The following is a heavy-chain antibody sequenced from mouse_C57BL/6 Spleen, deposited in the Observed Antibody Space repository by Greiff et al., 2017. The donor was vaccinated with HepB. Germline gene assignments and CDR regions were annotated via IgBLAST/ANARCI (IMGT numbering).Heavy chain of an antibody. J-gene: IGHJ1*03. V-gene: IGHV5-12*01. D-gene: IGHD1-1*01. CDR1: GFTFSDYY. CDR3: ARRGAVRGYFDV. Sequence: EVQGVESGGGLVQPGGSLKLSCAASGFTFSDYYMYWVRQTPEKRLEWVAYISNGGGSTYYPDTVKGRFTISRDNAKNTLYLQMSRLKSEDTAMYYCARRGAVRGYFDVWGTGTTVTVSS. CDR2: ISNGGGST.